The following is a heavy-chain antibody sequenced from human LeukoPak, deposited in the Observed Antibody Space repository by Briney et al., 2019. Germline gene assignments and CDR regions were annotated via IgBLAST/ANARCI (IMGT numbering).Heavy chain of an antibody. CDR2: ISHSGVTT. CDR1: GFTFSGYA. V-gene: IGHV3-23*01. J-gene: IGHJ6*02. CDR3: AKDIAKNSPYGMDV. D-gene: IGHD6-13*01. Sequence: GGSLRLSCAASGFTFSGYAMSWVRQVPGKGLEWVSTISHSGVTTYYADPVRGRFTISRDNSKNTLYLQMNSLGADDTAVYYRAKDIAKNSPYGMDVWAKGPRSPFP.